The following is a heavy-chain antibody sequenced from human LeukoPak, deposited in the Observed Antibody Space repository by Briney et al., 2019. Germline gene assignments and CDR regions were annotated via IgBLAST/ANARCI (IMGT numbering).Heavy chain of an antibody. J-gene: IGHJ3*02. D-gene: IGHD2-2*01. V-gene: IGHV1-69*04. CDR3: VRDLPPWVGVPAADTDAFDI. CDR2: IIPILGIA. CDR1: GGTFISYT. Sequence: SVKVSCKASGGTFISYTISWVRQAPGQGLEWMGSIIPILGIANYAQKFQGRVTITADKSTSTAYMELSSLRSEDTTAHCCVRDLPPWVGVPAADTDAFDISGPGTVVTVSS.